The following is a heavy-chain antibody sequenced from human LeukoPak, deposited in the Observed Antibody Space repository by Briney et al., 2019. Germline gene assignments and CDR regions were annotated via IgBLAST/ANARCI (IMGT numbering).Heavy chain of an antibody. CDR2: ISYDGSNK. Sequence: PGRSLRLSCAASGFTFSNYAMHWVRQAPGTGLEWVAVISYDGSNKYYADSVRGRFTISRDNSNNALYLQMNSLRVEDTAVYYWGRERLFGSGSYYNVPGYWGQGTLVTVSS. D-gene: IGHD3-10*01. CDR3: GRERLFGSGSYYNVPGY. J-gene: IGHJ4*02. V-gene: IGHV3-30*04. CDR1: GFTFSNYA.